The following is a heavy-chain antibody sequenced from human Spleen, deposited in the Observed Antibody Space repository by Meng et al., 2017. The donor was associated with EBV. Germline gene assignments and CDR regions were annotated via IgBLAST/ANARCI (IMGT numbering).Heavy chain of an antibody. J-gene: IGHJ4*02. CDR3: ARWAGGVCFYCDY. D-gene: IGHD2-8*02. CDR1: GEVLSGYY. CDR2: INHSGST. V-gene: IGHV4-34*01. Sequence: QGQTRQWGAGLLKPSETLSLTCAVYGEVLSGYYWTWIRQPPGKGLEWIGEINHSGSTNYNPSLKSRVTISVDTSKNQFSLKLNSVTAADTAVYYCARWAGGVCFYCDYWGQGTLVTVSS.